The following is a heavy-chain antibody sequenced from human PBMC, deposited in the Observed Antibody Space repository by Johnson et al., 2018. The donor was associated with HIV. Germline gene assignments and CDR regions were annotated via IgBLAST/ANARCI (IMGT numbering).Heavy chain of an antibody. CDR3: GRDINYSNYVTDAFDI. D-gene: IGHD4-11*01. Sequence: VQLVESGGGLVQSGGSLRLSCAASGFTFSSYWMHWVRQGPGKGLVWVSRINSDGSSTRYADSVKGRFTISRDNAKNTLYLQMNSLRTEDTAVYYCGRDINYSNYVTDAFDIWGQGTVVTVSS. V-gene: IGHV3-74*01. CDR1: GFTFSSYW. J-gene: IGHJ3*02. CDR2: INSDGSST.